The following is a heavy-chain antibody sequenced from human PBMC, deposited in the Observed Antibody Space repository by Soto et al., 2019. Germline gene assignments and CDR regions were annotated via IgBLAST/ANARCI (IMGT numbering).Heavy chain of an antibody. Sequence: GGSMRLSCAASGFPFSSYTMNWVRQAPGKGLEWVSSVSSTGSFIYYADSLKGRFTISRDNAQSSLSLQMSSLRAEDTAVYYCARETNPYTSSSHAFDIWGQGTMVTVSS. J-gene: IGHJ3*02. D-gene: IGHD6-6*01. CDR2: VSSTGSFI. CDR1: GFPFSSYT. V-gene: IGHV3-21*01. CDR3: ARETNPYTSSSHAFDI.